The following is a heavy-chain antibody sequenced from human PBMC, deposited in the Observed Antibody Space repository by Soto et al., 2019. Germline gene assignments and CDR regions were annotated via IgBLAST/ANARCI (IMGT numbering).Heavy chain of an antibody. Sequence: PGGSLRLSCAASGFTFSSYAMSWVRQAPGKGLEWVSAISGSGGSTYYADSVKGRFTISRDNSKNTLYLQMNSLRAEDTAVYYCAKGNSRNYYYYGTDVWGQGTTVTGSS. V-gene: IGHV3-23*01. J-gene: IGHJ6*02. CDR3: AKGNSRNYYYYGTDV. CDR1: GFTFSSYA. CDR2: ISGSGGST. D-gene: IGHD4-4*01.